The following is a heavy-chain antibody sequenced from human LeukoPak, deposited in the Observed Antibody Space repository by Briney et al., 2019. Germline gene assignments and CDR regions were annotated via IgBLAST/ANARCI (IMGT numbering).Heavy chain of an antibody. CDR2: IDPSDSYT. V-gene: IGHV5-10-1*01. Sequence: GESLKISCKGSGYSLTSYWISWVRQMPGKGLEWMGRIDPSDSYTNYSPSFQGHVTISADKSISTAYLQWSSLKASDTAMYYCATTAGYCSSTSCYDYWGQGTLVTVSS. CDR1: GYSLTSYW. J-gene: IGHJ4*02. D-gene: IGHD2-2*01. CDR3: ATTAGYCSSTSCYDY.